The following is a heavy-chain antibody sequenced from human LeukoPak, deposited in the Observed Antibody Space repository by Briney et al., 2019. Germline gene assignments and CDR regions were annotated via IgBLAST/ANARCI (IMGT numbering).Heavy chain of an antibody. CDR1: GGTFSSYA. Sequence: SVKVSCKASGGTFSSYAISWVRQAPGQGLEWMGGIIPIFGTANYAQKFQGRVTITTDESTSTAYMELSSLRSEDTAVYYCAAPEEMATTRGGVGVFDYWGQGTLVTVSS. J-gene: IGHJ4*02. V-gene: IGHV1-69*05. CDR2: IIPIFGTA. CDR3: AAPEEMATTRGGVGVFDY. D-gene: IGHD5-24*01.